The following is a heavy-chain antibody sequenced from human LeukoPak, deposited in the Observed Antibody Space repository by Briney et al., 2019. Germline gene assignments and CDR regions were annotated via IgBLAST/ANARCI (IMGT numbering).Heavy chain of an antibody. J-gene: IGHJ4*02. V-gene: IGHV1-18*01. D-gene: IGHD2-15*01. CDR2: ISAYNGDT. CDR3: ARGPYCSGGTCYSQFLDH. Sequence: GASVKVSCKASGYTFTNYGITWVRQAPGQGLEWMGWISAYNGDTTYAQNLQGGVTMTTDTSTSTAYMELRSLTSGDTAVYYCARGPYCSGGTCYSQFLDHWGQGTLVTVSS. CDR1: GYTFTNYG.